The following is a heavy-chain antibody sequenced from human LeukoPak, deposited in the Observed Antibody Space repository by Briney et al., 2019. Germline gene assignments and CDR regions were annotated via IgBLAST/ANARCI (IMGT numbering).Heavy chain of an antibody. V-gene: IGHV1-8*01. CDR2: MNPNSGNT. Sequence: ASVKVSCKASGYTFTSYDINWVRHATGQGLEWMGWMNPNSGNTGYAQKFQGRVTMTRNTSISTAYMELSSLRSEDTAVYYCARWSEWMDQLGRRGFDYGGQGTLVTVSS. CDR3: ARWSEWMDQLGRRGFDY. D-gene: IGHD2-2*01. CDR1: GYTFTSYD. J-gene: IGHJ4*02.